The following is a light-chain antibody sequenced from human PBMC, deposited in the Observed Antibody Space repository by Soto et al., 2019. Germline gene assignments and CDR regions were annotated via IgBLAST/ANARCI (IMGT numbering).Light chain of an antibody. CDR1: QSINTY. V-gene: IGKV1-8*01. Sequence: IWVTQSPSSLAASTGDRVTIPCRANQSINTYLDWYQQRQGQAPKLLIYGASTLQSGVPSRFSGSGSGTDFTLTISGLQSEDFATYFCQQYYRFPWTFGQGTKVDI. CDR3: QQYYRFPWT. J-gene: IGKJ1*01. CDR2: GAS.